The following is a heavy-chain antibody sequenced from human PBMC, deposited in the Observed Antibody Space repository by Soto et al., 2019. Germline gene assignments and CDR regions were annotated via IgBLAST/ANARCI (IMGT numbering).Heavy chain of an antibody. J-gene: IGHJ4*02. Sequence: EAQLVESGGGLVQPGRSLRLSCAASGFTFDDYAMHWVRQAPGKGLEWVSGISWNSGSIGYADSVKGRFTISRDNAKNSLYLQMNSLRAEDTALYYCAKVRGSSGSLDYWGQGTLVTVSS. CDR3: AKVRGSSGSLDY. CDR2: ISWNSGSI. CDR1: GFTFDDYA. D-gene: IGHD3-16*01. V-gene: IGHV3-9*01.